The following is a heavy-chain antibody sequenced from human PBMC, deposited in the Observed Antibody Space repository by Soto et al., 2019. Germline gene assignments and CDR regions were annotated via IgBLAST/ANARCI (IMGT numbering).Heavy chain of an antibody. Sequence: GGSLRLSCAGSGFTFGDSYMSWIRQAPGKGLEWLSYISPGSRYPAYADSVKGRFTISRDNAKNSLYLQMNSLRAEDTAVYYCAREGIAVAGTHYYGMDVWGQGTTVTVSS. D-gene: IGHD6-19*01. V-gene: IGHV3-11*06. CDR1: GFTFGDSY. CDR3: AREGIAVAGTHYYGMDV. CDR2: ISPGSRYP. J-gene: IGHJ6*02.